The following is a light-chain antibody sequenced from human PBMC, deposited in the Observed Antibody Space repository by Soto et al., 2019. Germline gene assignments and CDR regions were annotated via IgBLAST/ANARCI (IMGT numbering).Light chain of an antibody. CDR2: GNT. Sequence: QAVVTQPPSVSGAPGQRVTISCTGTTSNIWAGYDVHWYQQLPGTAPKLVIYGNTNRPSGVPDRFAGSKSGTSASLAITGLQAEDEADYYCQSYDSSLSGGVFGSGTKVTVL. CDR3: QSYDSSLSGGV. CDR1: TSNIWAGYD. J-gene: IGLJ1*01. V-gene: IGLV1-40*01.